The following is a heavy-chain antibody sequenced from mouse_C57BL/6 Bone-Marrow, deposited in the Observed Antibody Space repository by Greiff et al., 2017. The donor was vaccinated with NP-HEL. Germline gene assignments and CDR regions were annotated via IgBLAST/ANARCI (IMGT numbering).Heavy chain of an antibody. J-gene: IGHJ1*03. V-gene: IGHV1-81*01. CDR3: ARRDPYYYGSSYWYFDV. D-gene: IGHD1-1*01. Sequence: QVQLQQSGAELARPGASVKLSCKASGYTFTSYGISWVKQRTGQGLEWIGEIYPRSGNTYYTEKFKGKATLTADKSSSTAYMELRSLTSEDSAVYFCARRDPYYYGSSYWYFDVWGTGTTVTVSS. CDR2: IYPRSGNT. CDR1: GYTFTSYG.